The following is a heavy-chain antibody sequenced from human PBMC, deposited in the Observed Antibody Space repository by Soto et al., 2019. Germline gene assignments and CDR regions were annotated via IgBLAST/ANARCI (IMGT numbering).Heavy chain of an antibody. Sequence: GGSLRLSCAASGFTFSHAWMSWVRQAPGKGLEWVGRIRSKGDGGTTDYAAPVKGRFTISGDDSKNTLFLQMNSLKAEDTAVYYCATDQAGGYFYYYGMVVWGQGTTVTVSS. J-gene: IGHJ6*02. V-gene: IGHV3-15*01. CDR2: IRSKGDGGTT. CDR1: GFTFSHAW. CDR3: ATDQAGGYFYYYGMVV. D-gene: IGHD2-15*01.